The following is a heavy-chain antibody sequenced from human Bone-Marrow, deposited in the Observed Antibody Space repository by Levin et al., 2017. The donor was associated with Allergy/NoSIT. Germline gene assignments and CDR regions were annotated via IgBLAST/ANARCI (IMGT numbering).Heavy chain of an antibody. V-gene: IGHV4-31*03. CDR1: GGSVSSGGYY. CDR3: AKGVSPFDP. Sequence: ASETLSLTCTVSGGSVSSGGYYWRWIRQHPAKGLEWIGHIYHTGSSNYNPSLRSRVTMSVDVSKNQVSLNLTSVTAADTAVYYCAKGVSPFDPWGQGTLVTVSS. J-gene: IGHJ5*02. CDR2: IYHTGSS. D-gene: IGHD6-13*01.